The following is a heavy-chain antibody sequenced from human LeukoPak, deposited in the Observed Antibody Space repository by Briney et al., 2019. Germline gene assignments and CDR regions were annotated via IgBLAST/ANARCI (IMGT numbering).Heavy chain of an antibody. J-gene: IGHJ4*02. Sequence: PSETLSLTCTVSGGSINSYYWSWIRQPPGKGLEWIGYIYYSGSTNYNPSLKSRVTISVDTSKNQFSLKLSSVTAADTAVYYCARGGTYSNEDYWGQGTLVTVSS. V-gene: IGHV4-59*08. CDR1: GGSINSYY. CDR3: ARGGTYSNEDY. D-gene: IGHD4-11*01. CDR2: IYYSGST.